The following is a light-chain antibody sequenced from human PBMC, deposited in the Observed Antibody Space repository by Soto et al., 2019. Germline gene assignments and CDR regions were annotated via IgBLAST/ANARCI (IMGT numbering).Light chain of an antibody. J-gene: IGKJ4*01. V-gene: IGKV3-20*01. CDR2: GAS. CDR3: QQYGISVT. Sequence: EIVLTQSPGTLSSSPGERATLSCRASQSVRNNYVAWYQQKFGQAPRLLIYGASRRPPGIPDRFSGSASGTDFTLTISRLEPEDFAVYYCQQYGISVTFGGGTKVDNK. CDR1: QSVRNNY.